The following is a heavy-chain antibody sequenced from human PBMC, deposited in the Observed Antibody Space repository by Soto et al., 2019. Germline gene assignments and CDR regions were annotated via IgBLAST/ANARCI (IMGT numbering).Heavy chain of an antibody. CDR1: GGSISSYY. CDR3: ARDGCSSTSCYHGRILLDV. Sequence: PSETLSLTCTVSGGSISSYYWSWIRQPPGKGLEWIGYIYYSGSTYYNPSLKSRVTISVDTSKNQFSLKLSSVTAADTAVYYCARDGCSSTSCYHGRILLDVWGQGTTVTVSS. J-gene: IGHJ6*02. CDR2: IYYSGST. V-gene: IGHV4-59*12. D-gene: IGHD2-2*01.